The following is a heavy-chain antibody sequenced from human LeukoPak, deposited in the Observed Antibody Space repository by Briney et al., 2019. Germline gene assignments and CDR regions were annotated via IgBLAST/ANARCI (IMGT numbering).Heavy chain of an antibody. CDR2: ISGSGGST. J-gene: IGHJ4*02. Sequence: GGSLRLSCAASGFTFSSYAMSWVRQAPGKGLEWVSAISGSGGSTYYADSVKGRFTISRDNAKNTLYLQMNSLRAEDTAVYYCTREVSGSLYFDYWGQGTLVTVSS. CDR1: GFTFSSYA. CDR3: TREVSGSLYFDY. V-gene: IGHV3-23*01. D-gene: IGHD1-26*01.